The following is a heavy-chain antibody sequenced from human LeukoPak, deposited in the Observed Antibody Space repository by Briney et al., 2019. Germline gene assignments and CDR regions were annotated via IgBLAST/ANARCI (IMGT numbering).Heavy chain of an antibody. J-gene: IGHJ4*02. CDR2: IKEDGSKK. D-gene: IGHD4-17*01. CDR3: ARDGDGRGEDFDY. Sequence: SGGSLRLSCVASGFSFRNYWMSWVRQAPGKGLGWVANIKEDGSKKNHLDSVKGRFTISRDNAKNFLYLQMNSLRVEDTALYYCARDGDGRGEDFDYWGQGVLVTVSS. CDR1: GFSFRNYW. V-gene: IGHV3-7*01.